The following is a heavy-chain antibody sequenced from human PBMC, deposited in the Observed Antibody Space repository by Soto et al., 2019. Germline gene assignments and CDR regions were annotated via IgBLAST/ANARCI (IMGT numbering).Heavy chain of an antibody. V-gene: IGHV1-69*12. CDR2: IIPIFRTP. CDR3: ARDQYRLRLGENYYYDTDV. D-gene: IGHD3-16*01. CDR1: GGTFNNYA. Sequence: QVQLVQSGAEVKKPGSSVKVSCKASGGTFNNYAFSWVRQAPGHGLEWMGGIIPIFRTPDYAQKFQGRVTITADESTTTAYMELTGLRSEDTAVYYCARDQYRLRLGENYYYDTDVWGQGTTVTVSS. J-gene: IGHJ6*02.